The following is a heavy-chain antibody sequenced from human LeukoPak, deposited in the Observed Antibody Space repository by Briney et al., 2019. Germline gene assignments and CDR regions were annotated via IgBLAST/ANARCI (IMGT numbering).Heavy chain of an antibody. Sequence: SETLSLTCTVSGGSISSYYWSWIRQPPGKGLEWIGYIYYSGSTNYNPSLKSRVTISVDTSKNQFSLKLSSVTAADTAVYYCATYREWEETAFDIWGHGTMVTVSS. CDR1: GGSISSYY. V-gene: IGHV4-59*08. J-gene: IGHJ3*02. CDR2: IYYSGST. D-gene: IGHD1-26*01. CDR3: ATYREWEETAFDI.